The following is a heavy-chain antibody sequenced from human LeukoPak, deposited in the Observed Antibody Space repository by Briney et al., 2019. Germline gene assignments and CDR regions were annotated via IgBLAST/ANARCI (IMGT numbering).Heavy chain of an antibody. V-gene: IGHV4-34*01. J-gene: IGHJ4*02. CDR1: GGSFSGYY. CDR2: INHSGST. D-gene: IGHD6-19*01. CDR3: ARGRWVAVAGTYAY. Sequence: KPSETLSLTCAVYGGSFSGYYWSWLRQPPGKGLEWIGEINHSGSTNYNPSLKSRVTISVDTSKNQSSLKLSSVTAADTAVYYCARGRWVAVAGTYAYWGQGTLVTVSS.